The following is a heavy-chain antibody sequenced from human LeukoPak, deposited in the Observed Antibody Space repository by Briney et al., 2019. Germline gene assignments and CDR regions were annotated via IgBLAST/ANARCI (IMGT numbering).Heavy chain of an antibody. D-gene: IGHD3-22*01. CDR1: GYTFTSYG. CDR2: ISAYNGNT. Sequence: ASVKVSCKASGYTFTSYGISWVRQAPGQGLEWMGWISAYNGNTNYAQKLQGGVTMTTDTSTSTAYMELRSLRSDDTAVYYCAREAFYDSSGYYYGDDYWGQGTLVTVSS. J-gene: IGHJ4*02. CDR3: AREAFYDSSGYYYGDDY. V-gene: IGHV1-18*01.